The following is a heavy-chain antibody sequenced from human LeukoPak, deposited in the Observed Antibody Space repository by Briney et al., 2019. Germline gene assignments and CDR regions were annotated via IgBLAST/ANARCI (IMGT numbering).Heavy chain of an antibody. CDR1: GGSISSYY. Sequence: SETLSLTCTVSGGSISSYYWSWIRQPPGKGLEWIGYIYYSGSTNYNPSLKSRVTISVDTSKNQFSLKLSSVTAADTAVYYCARDYSRDGLYYFDYWGQGTLVTVSS. V-gene: IGHV4-59*01. J-gene: IGHJ4*02. CDR2: IYYSGST. D-gene: IGHD5-24*01. CDR3: ARDYSRDGLYYFDY.